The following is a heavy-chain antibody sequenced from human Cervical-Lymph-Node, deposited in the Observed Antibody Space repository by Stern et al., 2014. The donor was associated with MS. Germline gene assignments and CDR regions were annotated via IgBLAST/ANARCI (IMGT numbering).Heavy chain of an antibody. CDR1: GYSFANFG. J-gene: IGHJ6*02. CDR2: ISAYNGDT. D-gene: IGHD2-15*01. Sequence: QMQLVQSGAEVKKPGASVKVSCKASGYSFANFGINWVRQAPGQGLEWVGWISAYNGDTNYAQKLQGRVTMTTDTSTSTAYMELRSLRFDDTAVYYCARGYDCSGGSCYVHYYYGMDVWGQGTTVTVSS. CDR3: ARGYDCSGGSCYVHYYYGMDV. V-gene: IGHV1-18*01.